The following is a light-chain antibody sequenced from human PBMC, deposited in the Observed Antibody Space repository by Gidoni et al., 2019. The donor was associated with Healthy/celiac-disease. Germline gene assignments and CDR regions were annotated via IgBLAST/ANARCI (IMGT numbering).Light chain of an antibody. V-gene: IGLV2-14*03. J-gene: IGLJ2*01. CDR2: DVS. CDR1: SSDVGGSNY. CDR3: SSYTSSSTRVV. Sequence: QSALTQPASVSGSPGQSITNSCTGTSSDVGGSNYVSWYHQHPGKAPKLMIYDVSNRPSGVSNRFSGSKSGNTASLTISGLQAEDEADYYCSSYTSSSTRVVFGGGTKLTVL.